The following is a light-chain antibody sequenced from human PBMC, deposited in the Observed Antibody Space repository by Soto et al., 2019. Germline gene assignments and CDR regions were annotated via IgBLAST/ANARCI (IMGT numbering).Light chain of an antibody. Sequence: EIVLTQSPGTLSLSPGERATLSCRASQSVTSNYLAWYQQKPGQAPTLLIYGASSRATGIPDRFSGSGSGTDFTLTISRLEPEDFAVYHCQQYATTRFTFGPGTKVDIK. V-gene: IGKV3-20*01. CDR1: QSVTSNY. CDR3: QQYATTRFT. CDR2: GAS. J-gene: IGKJ3*01.